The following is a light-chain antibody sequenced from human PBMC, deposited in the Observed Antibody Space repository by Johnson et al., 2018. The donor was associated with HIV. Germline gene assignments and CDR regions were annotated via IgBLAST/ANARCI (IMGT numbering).Light chain of an antibody. V-gene: IGLV1-51*01. Sequence: SVLTQPHSVSAAPGQTVTISCSGSSSNIGNNYVSWYQQLPGTAPKLLIYDNNKRPSGIPDRFSGSKSGTSATLGITGLQTGDEADYYCGTWDSSLSAGFYVFGTGTKVTVL. CDR2: DNN. J-gene: IGLJ1*01. CDR3: GTWDSSLSAGFYV. CDR1: SSNIGNNY.